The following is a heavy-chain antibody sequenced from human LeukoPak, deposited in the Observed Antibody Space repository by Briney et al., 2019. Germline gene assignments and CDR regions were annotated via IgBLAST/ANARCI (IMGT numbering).Heavy chain of an antibody. J-gene: IGHJ4*02. CDR1: GYTFTSYG. V-gene: IGHV1-18*01. CDR2: ISAYNGNT. D-gene: IGHD3-10*01. Sequence: ASVKVSCKASGYTFTSYGISWVRQAPGQGLEWMGWISAYNGNTNYAQKLQGRVTMTTDTSTSTAYMELRSLRSDDTAVYYCAREYMYYYGSGSYFHFDHWGQGTLVTVSS. CDR3: AREYMYYYGSGSYFHFDH.